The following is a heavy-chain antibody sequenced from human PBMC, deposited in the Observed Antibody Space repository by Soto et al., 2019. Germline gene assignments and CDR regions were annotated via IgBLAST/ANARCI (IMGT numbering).Heavy chain of an antibody. CDR3: AKDEAPFDSPHWFDS. CDR1: GFTFSTYA. V-gene: IGHV3-23*01. J-gene: IGHJ5*01. CDR2: ISGSGHAT. D-gene: IGHD3-9*01. Sequence: EVQLLQSGGGLVQPGGSLRLSCAASGFTFSTYAMTWVRQAPGKGLEWVASISGSGHATYSGDAMKGRLTISRDNSKDTLDLQMNTLRVGDTAIYFCAKDEAPFDSPHWFDSWGPGTLVTVSS.